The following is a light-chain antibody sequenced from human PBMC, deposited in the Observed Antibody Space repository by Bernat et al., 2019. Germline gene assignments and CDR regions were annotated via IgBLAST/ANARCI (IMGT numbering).Light chain of an antibody. V-gene: IGLV2-8*01. J-gene: IGLJ2*01. CDR3: SSYADSNRVI. Sequence: QSALTQPPSVSGSPGQSVTISCTGTSSDIVGYNYVPWYKQHPVKAPELLIYEVSERPSGVPDRFSGTKSENTASLTVSGLQVEDEAIYHCSSYADSNRVIFGGGTKLTVV. CDR1: SSDIVGYNY. CDR2: EVS.